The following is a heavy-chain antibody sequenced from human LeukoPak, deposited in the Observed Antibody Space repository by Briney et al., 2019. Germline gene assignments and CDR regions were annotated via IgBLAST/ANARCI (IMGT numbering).Heavy chain of an antibody. J-gene: IGHJ4*02. V-gene: IGHV4-61*08. CDR3: ARDPRMDYGGVPY. D-gene: IGHD4-23*01. Sequence: PSETLSLTCTVSGGSISSGGYYWSWIRQPPGKGLEWIRYIYYSGSTNYNPSLKSRVTISVDTSKNQFSLKLSSVTAADTAVYYCARDPRMDYGGVPYWGQGTLVTVSS. CDR1: GGSISSGGYY. CDR2: IYYSGST.